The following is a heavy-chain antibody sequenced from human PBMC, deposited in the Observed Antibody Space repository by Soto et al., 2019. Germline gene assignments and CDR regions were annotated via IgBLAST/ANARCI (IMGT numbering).Heavy chain of an antibody. J-gene: IGHJ6*03. Sequence: EVQLAESGGGLAQPGGSLRLYCAASGFTLSGYAMDWIRQAPGKGLEYVSCISSNGFGTYYANSVQGRFTISRDNSKNTVYLQMGSLRPEDMAVYYCARRARPDFYYMDVWGKGTTVTVSS. CDR3: ARRARPDFYYMDV. CDR1: GFTLSGYA. V-gene: IGHV3-64*01. CDR2: ISSNGFGT. D-gene: IGHD6-6*01.